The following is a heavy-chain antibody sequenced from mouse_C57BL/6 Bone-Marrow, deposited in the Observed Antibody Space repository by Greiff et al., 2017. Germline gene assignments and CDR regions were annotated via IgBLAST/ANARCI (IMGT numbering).Heavy chain of an antibody. CDR1: GYTFTNYW. V-gene: IGHV1-63*01. J-gene: IGHJ3*01. CDR2: IYPGGGYT. Sequence: QVQLKESGAELVRPGTSVKMSCKASGYTFTNYWIGWAKQRPGHGLEWIGDIYPGGGYTNYNEKFKGKATLTADKSSSTAYMQFSSLTSEDSAIYYCASHCGAWFAYWGQGTLVTVSA. CDR3: ASHCGAWFAY.